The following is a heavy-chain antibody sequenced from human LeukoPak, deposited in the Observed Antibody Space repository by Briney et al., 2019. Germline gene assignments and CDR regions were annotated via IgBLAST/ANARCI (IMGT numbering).Heavy chain of an antibody. Sequence: GGSLRLSCTASGFTFSAYAMMWVRQAPGKGPEWVSAIRGGGGSAFYADSVKGRFTISRDNSKYTLFLQMNSLRAEDTAVYYCARDPDGDYIGAFDMWGPGTMVTVSS. V-gene: IGHV3-23*01. CDR1: GFTFSAYA. CDR3: ARDPDGDYIGAFDM. D-gene: IGHD4-17*01. J-gene: IGHJ3*02. CDR2: IRGGGGSA.